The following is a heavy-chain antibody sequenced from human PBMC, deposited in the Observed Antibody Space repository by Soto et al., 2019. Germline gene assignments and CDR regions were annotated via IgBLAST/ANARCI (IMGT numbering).Heavy chain of an antibody. CDR1: GFTFSSYA. D-gene: IGHD2-21*02. J-gene: IGHJ4*02. Sequence: GGSLRLSCAASGFTFSSYAMSWVRQAPGKGLEWVSAISGSGGSTYYADSVQGRFTISRDNSKNTLYLQMNSLRAEDTAIYYCANHRGFLVTQYFFDYWGQGTLVTVSS. V-gene: IGHV3-23*01. CDR3: ANHRGFLVTQYFFDY. CDR2: ISGSGGST.